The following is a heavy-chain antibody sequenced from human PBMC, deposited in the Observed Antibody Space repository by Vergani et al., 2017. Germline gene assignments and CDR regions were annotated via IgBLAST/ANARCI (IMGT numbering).Heavy chain of an antibody. Sequence: QVQLVQSGAEVKKPGASVKVSCKASGYTFTGYYMHWVRQAPGQGLEWMGGIIPIFGTANYAQKFQGRVTITADKSTSTAYMELSSLRSEDTAVYYCASPAYDSSGYGSFQHWGQGTLVTVSS. V-gene: IGHV1-69*06. CDR3: ASPAYDSSGYGSFQH. CDR1: GYTFTGYY. J-gene: IGHJ1*01. D-gene: IGHD3-22*01. CDR2: IIPIFGTA.